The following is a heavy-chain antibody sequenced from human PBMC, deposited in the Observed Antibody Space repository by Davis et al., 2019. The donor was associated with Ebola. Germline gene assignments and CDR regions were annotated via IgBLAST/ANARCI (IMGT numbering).Heavy chain of an antibody. CDR1: GGSFSGYY. V-gene: IGHV4-34*01. D-gene: IGHD5/OR15-5a*01. CDR3: ARGIGSVTARFDP. CDR2: INHSGST. J-gene: IGHJ5*02. Sequence: SETLSLTCAVYGGSFSGYYWSWIRQPPGKGLEWIGEINHSGSTNYNPSLKRRVTISVDTSKNQFSLTLSSVTAADTAVYYCARGIGSVTARFDPWGQGTLVTVSS.